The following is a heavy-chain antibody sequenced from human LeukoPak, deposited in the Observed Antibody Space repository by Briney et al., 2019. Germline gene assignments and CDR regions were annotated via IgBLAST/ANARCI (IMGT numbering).Heavy chain of an antibody. D-gene: IGHD1-7*01. CDR2: INPNSGGT. J-gene: IGHJ4*02. V-gene: IGHV1-2*02. CDR3: ARDWALALGNWNYLGY. Sequence: ASVKVSCKASGYTFTGYYMHWVRQAPGQGLEWMGWINPNSGGTNYAQKFQGRVTMTRDTSISTAYMELSRLRSDDTAVYYCARDWALALGNWNYLGYWGQGTLVTVSS. CDR1: GYTFTGYY.